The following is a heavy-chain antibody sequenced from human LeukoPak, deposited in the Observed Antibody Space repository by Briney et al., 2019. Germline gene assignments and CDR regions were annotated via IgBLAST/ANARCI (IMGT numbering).Heavy chain of an antibody. D-gene: IGHD1-26*01. CDR3: AREKVGAPRLFDY. J-gene: IGHJ4*02. CDR1: GFTFSSYS. V-gene: IGHV3-21*01. CDR2: ISSSSSYI. Sequence: PGGSLRLSCAASGFTFSSYSMNWVRQAPGKGLEWVSSISSSSSYIYYADSVKGRFTISRDNAKNSLYLQMNSLRAEDTAVYYCAREKVGAPRLFDYWGQGTLVTVSS.